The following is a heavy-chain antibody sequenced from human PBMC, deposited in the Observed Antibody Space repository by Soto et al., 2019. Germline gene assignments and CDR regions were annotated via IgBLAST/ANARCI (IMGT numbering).Heavy chain of an antibody. Sequence: EVQLLDSGGGLVQPGGSLRLSCAASGFTFSNYAMTWVRHGPGKGLEWVSGISGSGGRSYYADSVKGRFTISRDNSKSTLYLQMNSLRAEDTAVYHCAKAYFVWSSEQPYYFDYWGQGTLVTVSS. V-gene: IGHV3-23*01. D-gene: IGHD3-16*01. J-gene: IGHJ4*02. CDR1: GFTFSNYA. CDR2: ISGSGGRS. CDR3: AKAYFVWSSEQPYYFDY.